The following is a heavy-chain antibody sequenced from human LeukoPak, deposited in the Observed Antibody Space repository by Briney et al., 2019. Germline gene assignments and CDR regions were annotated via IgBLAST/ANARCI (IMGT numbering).Heavy chain of an antibody. CDR2: ISGSGGDST. V-gene: IGHV3-23*01. D-gene: IGHD1-26*01. J-gene: IGHJ4*02. CDR3: VNELQWKLPFDC. CDR1: GFTFRNYA. Sequence: QPGGSLRLSCAASGFTFRNYAMTWVRQAPGKGLKWVSAISGSGGDSTYYADSVRGRFTISRDNSKNTLYLHMNSLRVEDTAAYYCVNELQWKLPFDCWGQGTLVTVSS.